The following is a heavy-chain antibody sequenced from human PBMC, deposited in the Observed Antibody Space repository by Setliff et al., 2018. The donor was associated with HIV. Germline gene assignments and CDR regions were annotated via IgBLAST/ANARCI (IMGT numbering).Heavy chain of an antibody. CDR1: GYTFTTYG. Sequence: GASVKVSCKASGYTFTTYGISWVRQAPGQGFEWMGWINTETGNPMYAQGFRGRFVFSLDTSVSTTYLQINSLKAEDGGVYYCAVDRHAFDIWGQGTVVTVSS. D-gene: IGHD5-12*01. CDR3: AVDRHAFDI. V-gene: IGHV7-4-1*02. CDR2: INTETGNP. J-gene: IGHJ3*02.